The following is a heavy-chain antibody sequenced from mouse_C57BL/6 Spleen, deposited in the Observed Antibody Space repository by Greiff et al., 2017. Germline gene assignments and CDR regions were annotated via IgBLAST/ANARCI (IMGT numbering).Heavy chain of an antibody. CDR3: ARGGGDWGY. CDR2: IHPNSGST. D-gene: IGHD4-1*01. J-gene: IGHJ2*01. V-gene: IGHV1-64*01. CDR1: GYTFTSYW. Sequence: QVQLKESGAELVKPGASVKLSCKASGYTFTSYWMHWVKQRPGQGLEWIGMIHPNSGSTNYNEKFKSKATLTVAKSSRTAYMQLSSLTAEDSAVYCCARGGGDWGYWGQGTTLTVSS.